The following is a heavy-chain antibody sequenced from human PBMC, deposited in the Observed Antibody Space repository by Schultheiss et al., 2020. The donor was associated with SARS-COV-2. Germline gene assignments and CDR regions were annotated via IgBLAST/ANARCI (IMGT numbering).Heavy chain of an antibody. CDR1: GFTVSNYY. CDR3: AKMSRYCSSGSCYILYGMDV. CDR2: ITGSGGST. D-gene: IGHD2-15*01. V-gene: IGHV3-23*01. Sequence: GESLKISCAASGFTVSNYYMSWVRQAPGKGLEWISAITGSGGSTYYADSVKGRFAISRDNSKSTLYLQMSSLRAEDTAVYYCAKMSRYCSSGSCYILYGMDVWGQGTTVTVSS. J-gene: IGHJ6*02.